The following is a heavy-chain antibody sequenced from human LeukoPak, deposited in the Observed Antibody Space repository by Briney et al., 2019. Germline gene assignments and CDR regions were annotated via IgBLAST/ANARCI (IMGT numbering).Heavy chain of an antibody. Sequence: PGGSLRLSCEASGFTLGIYWMTWVRQAPGKGLEWVANINQDGGEKYHVDSVRGRFTISRDNAKNSLYLQMNSLRAEDTAVYYRARDRDRGWFDPWGQGTLVTVSS. CDR1: GFTLGIYW. CDR3: ARDRDRGWFDP. V-gene: IGHV3-7*04. J-gene: IGHJ5*02. CDR2: INQDGGEK.